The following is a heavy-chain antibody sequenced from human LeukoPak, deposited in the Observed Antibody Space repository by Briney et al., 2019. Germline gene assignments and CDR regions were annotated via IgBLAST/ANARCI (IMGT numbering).Heavy chain of an antibody. CDR1: GGSISSSSYY. CDR3: ARGVAGTGRTRYIYYYMDV. J-gene: IGHJ6*03. CDR2: IYYSGST. V-gene: IGHV4-39*07. Sequence: PSETLSLTCTVSGGSISSSSYYWGWIRQPPGKGLEWIGSIYYSGSTYYNPSLKSRVTISVDTSKNQFSLKLSSVTAADTAVYYCARGVAGTGRTRYIYYYMDVWGKGTTVTVSS. D-gene: IGHD6-19*01.